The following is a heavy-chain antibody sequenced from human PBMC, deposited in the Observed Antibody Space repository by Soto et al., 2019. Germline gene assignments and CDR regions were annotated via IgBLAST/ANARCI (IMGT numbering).Heavy chain of an antibody. Sequence: PGESLKISCKGSGYSFTSYWIGWVRQMPGKGLEWMGIIYPGDSDTRYSPSFQGQVTISADKSISTAYLQWSSLKASDTAMYYCARRDSLGGSPLYYYGMDVWGQGTTVTVSS. CDR1: GYSFTSYW. CDR3: ARRDSLGGSPLYYYGMDV. J-gene: IGHJ6*02. D-gene: IGHD1-26*01. V-gene: IGHV5-51*01. CDR2: IYPGDSDT.